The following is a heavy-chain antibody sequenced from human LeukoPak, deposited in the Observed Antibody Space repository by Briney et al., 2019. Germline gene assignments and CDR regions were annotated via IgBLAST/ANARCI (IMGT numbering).Heavy chain of an antibody. CDR3: ARGSRRYSALVDY. V-gene: IGHV3-48*04. J-gene: IGHJ4*02. CDR2: ISRRSDII. Sequence: GGSLRLSCAASGFTFSTRSMNWVRQARGRGREWGSYISRRSDIIQYADSVKGRFTICRDNAKNSLSLQMNRLRADDTALYYCARGSRRYSALVDYWGQGTLVTVSS. D-gene: IGHD1-26*01. CDR1: GFTFSTRS.